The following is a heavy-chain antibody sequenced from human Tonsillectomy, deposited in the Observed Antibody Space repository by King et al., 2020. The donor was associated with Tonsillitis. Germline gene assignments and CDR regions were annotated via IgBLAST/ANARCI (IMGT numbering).Heavy chain of an antibody. D-gene: IGHD4-17*01. Sequence: VQLVESGGGLVQPGGSLRLSCAASGFSIRSYSMHWVRQAPGKGLEWVSYISTGGGAIYYADSVQGRFAFSRDNAKNSLYLQMNSLTVDDTAVYYCARDKHADYGCFACWGQGTLVTVSS. CDR1: GFSIRSYS. J-gene: IGHJ4*02. V-gene: IGHV3-48*01. CDR3: ARDKHADYGCFAC. CDR2: ISTGGGAI.